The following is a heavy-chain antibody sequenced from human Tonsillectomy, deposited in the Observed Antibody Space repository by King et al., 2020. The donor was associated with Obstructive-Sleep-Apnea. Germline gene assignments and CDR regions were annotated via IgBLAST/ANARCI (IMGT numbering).Heavy chain of an antibody. CDR1: GGFISSYY. CDR3: ARGWELDFDY. J-gene: IGHJ4*02. CDR2: IYYRWST. V-gene: IGHV4-59*01. Sequence: VQLQESGPGLVKPSETLSFTCTVSGGFISSYYWSWIRQPPGKGLEGVVYIYYRWSTNYNPPLQSRVTISVDTSKNQFSLKLSSVTAADTAVYYCARGWELDFDYWGQGTLVTVSS. D-gene: IGHD1-26*01.